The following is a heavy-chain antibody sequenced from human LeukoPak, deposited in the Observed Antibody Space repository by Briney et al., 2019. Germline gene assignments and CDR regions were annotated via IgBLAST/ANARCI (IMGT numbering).Heavy chain of an antibody. CDR3: AKIQVSDGNAYGGFLDH. CDR1: RFTFSTYG. D-gene: IGHD2-15*01. J-gene: IGHJ4*02. Sequence: GGALRLSCAPSRFTFSTYGMNWVRPALGRGREWVSSISGNGVSTYYGDSVKGRFTISRDNAKNTLYLQMDRLRVEDTALYYCAKIQVSDGNAYGGFLDHWGQGTLVTVSS. V-gene: IGHV3-23*01. CDR2: ISGNGVST.